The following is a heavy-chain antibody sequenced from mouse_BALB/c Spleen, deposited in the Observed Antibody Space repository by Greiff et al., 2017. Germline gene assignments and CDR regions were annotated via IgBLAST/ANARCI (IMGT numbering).Heavy chain of an antibody. V-gene: IGHV3-2*02. J-gene: IGHJ2*01. D-gene: IGHD1-1*01. CDR1: GYSITSDYA. CDR2: ISYSGST. Sequence: EVKLVESGPGLVKPSQSLSLTCTVTGYSITSDYAWNWIRQFPGNKLEWMGYISYSGSTSYNPSLKSRISITRDTSKNQFFLQLNSETTEDTATYYCASGYYGFDYWGQGTTLTVSS. CDR3: ASGYYGFDY.